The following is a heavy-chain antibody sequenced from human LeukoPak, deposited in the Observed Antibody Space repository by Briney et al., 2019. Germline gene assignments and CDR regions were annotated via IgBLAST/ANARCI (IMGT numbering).Heavy chain of an antibody. V-gene: IGHV1-18*01. CDR2: ISAYNGNT. CDR1: GYTFTSYG. D-gene: IGHD3-3*01. J-gene: IGHJ4*02. CDR3: ARDLLWRLRFLEWPTTFDY. Sequence: ASVKVSCKASGYTFTSYGISWVRQAPGQGLEWMGWISAYNGNTNYAQKLQGRVTMTTDTSTSTAYMELRSLRSDDTAVYYCARDLLWRLRFLEWPTTFDYWGQGTLVTVSS.